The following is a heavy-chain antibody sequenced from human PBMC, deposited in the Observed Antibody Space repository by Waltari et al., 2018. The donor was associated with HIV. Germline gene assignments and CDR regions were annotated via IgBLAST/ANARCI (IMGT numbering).Heavy chain of an antibody. CDR1: GFTFSRDW. D-gene: IGHD5-12*01. CDR2: IITDGSST. CDR3: ARGDGYNYGAY. V-gene: IGHV3-74*01. J-gene: IGHJ4*02. Sequence: EVQLVESGGGLVQPGGSLRLSCAASGFTFSRDWMYWVRQAQGKGLVWVSRIITDGSSTKYASSVKSRCTISRDNAKNTLYLQMNSLRAKDTAVYYCARGDGYNYGAYWGQGTLVTVSS.